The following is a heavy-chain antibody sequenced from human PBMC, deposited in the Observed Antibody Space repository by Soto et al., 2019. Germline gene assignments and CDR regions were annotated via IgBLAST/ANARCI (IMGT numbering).Heavy chain of an antibody. CDR2: INPNSGGT. CDR3: ARYEYYDFWSGYFY. J-gene: IGHJ4*02. V-gene: IGHV1-2*02. CDR1: GYTFTGYY. Sequence: ASVKVSCKASGYTFTGYYMHWVRQAPGQGLEWMGWINPNSGGTNYAQKFQGRVTMTRDTSISTAYMELSRLRSDDTAVYYCARYEYYDFWSGYFYWGQGTLVTVSS. D-gene: IGHD3-3*01.